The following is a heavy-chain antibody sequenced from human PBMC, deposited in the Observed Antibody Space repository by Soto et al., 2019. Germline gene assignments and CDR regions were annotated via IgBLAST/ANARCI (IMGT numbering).Heavy chain of an antibody. CDR2: ISYDGSNK. V-gene: IGHV3-30*18. CDR1: GFTFSSYG. D-gene: IGHD3-9*01. Sequence: GGSLRLSCAASGFTFSSYGMHWVRQAPGKGLEWVAVISYDGSNKYYADSVKGRFTISRDNSKNTLYLQMNSLRAEDTAVYYCAKGYYDILTGYGPGGYWGQGTLVTVSS. CDR3: AKGYYDILTGYGPGGY. J-gene: IGHJ4*02.